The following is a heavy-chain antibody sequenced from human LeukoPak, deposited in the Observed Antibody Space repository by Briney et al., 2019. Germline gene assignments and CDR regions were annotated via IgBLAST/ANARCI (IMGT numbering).Heavy chain of an antibody. Sequence: APVKVSCKASDYTFTSYGITWVRQAPGQGLEWMGWISAYNGNTNYAQKFQGRVTMITDTSTSTAYMELRSLRFDDTAVYYCARDFAWGSGGAPIDDNWLDPWGQGTLVTVSS. J-gene: IGHJ5*02. CDR3: ARDFAWGSGGAPIDDNWLDP. V-gene: IGHV1-18*01. D-gene: IGHD7-27*01. CDR1: DYTFTSYG. CDR2: ISAYNGNT.